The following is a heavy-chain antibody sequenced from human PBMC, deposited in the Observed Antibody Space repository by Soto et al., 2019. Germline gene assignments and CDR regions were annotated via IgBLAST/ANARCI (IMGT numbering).Heavy chain of an antibody. D-gene: IGHD2-2*01. CDR2: INAGNGNT. CDR1: GYTFTSYA. CDR3: ARSDCSSTSCYYAFDY. V-gene: IGHV1-3*01. J-gene: IGHJ4*02. Sequence: RASVKVSCKASGYTFTSYAMHWVRQAPGQRLEWMGWINAGNGNTKYSQKFQGRVTITRDTSASTAYMELSSLRSEDTAVYYCARSDCSSTSCYYAFDYWGQGTLVTVSS.